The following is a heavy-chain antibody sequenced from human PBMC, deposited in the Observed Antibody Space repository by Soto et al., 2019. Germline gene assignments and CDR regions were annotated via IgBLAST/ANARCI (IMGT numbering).Heavy chain of an antibody. CDR3: AKAGTARGSYYYGMDV. CDR1: GFTFSSYA. D-gene: IGHD3-10*01. V-gene: IGHV3-23*01. Sequence: GGSLRLSCAASGFTFSSYAMSWVRQAPGKGLEWVSAISGSGGSTYYADSVKGRFTISRDNSKNTLYLQMNSLRAEDTAVYYCAKAGTARGSYYYGMDVWGQGTTVTVS. CDR2: ISGSGGST. J-gene: IGHJ6*02.